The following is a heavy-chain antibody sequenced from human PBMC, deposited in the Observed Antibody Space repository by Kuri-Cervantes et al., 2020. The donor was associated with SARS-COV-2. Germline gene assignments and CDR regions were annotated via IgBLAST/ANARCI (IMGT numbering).Heavy chain of an antibody. CDR3: ARVPSSSGFFDY. D-gene: IGHD6-6*01. J-gene: IGHJ4*02. CDR1: GFTFTSYS. CDR2: ISSSSSQR. Sequence: GGSLRLSCAASGFTFTSYSMTWVRQAPGKGLEWVSSISSSSSQRYYVDSVKGRFTISRDNAKNSLYLQMNSLRAEDTAVYYCARVPSSSGFFDYWGQGTLVTVSS. V-gene: IGHV3-21*01.